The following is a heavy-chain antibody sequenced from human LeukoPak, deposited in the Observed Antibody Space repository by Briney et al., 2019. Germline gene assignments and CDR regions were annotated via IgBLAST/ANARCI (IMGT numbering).Heavy chain of an antibody. J-gene: IGHJ6*02. D-gene: IGHD3-22*01. CDR2: INPNSGGT. V-gene: IGHV1-2*02. CDR1: GYTFTGYY. CDR3: AKPYYYDSSGDYYYYYYGMDV. Sequence: ASVKVSCKASGYTFTGYYMHWVRQAPGQGLEWMGWINPNSGGTNYAQKVQGRVTMTRDTSISTAYMELSRLRSDDTAVYYCAKPYYYDSSGDYYYYYYGMDVWGQGTTVTVSS.